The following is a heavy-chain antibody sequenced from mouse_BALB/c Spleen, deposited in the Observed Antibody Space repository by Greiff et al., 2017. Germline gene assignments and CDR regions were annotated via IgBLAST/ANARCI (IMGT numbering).Heavy chain of an antibody. CDR1: GFTFSSYG. V-gene: IGHV5-6-3*01. J-gene: IGHJ4*01. Sequence: DVMLVESGGGLVQPGGSLKLSCAASGFTFSSYGMSWVRQTPDKRLELVATINSNGGSTYYPDSVKGRFTISRDNAKNTLYLQMSSLKSEDTAMYYCARDVITTRRTIYYYAMDYWGQGTSVTVSS. CDR2: INSNGGST. D-gene: IGHD2-4*01. CDR3: ARDVITTRRTIYYYAMDY.